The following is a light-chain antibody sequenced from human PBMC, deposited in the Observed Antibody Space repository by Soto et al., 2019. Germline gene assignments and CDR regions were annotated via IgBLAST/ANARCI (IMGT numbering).Light chain of an antibody. Sequence: EKFLAQAPGLLYVSRREIDSPSWRASQTVGASLAWYQQKPGQAPRLLFYRISTRATGIPARFSGSGSGTEFTLTINSLQSEDFAVYYCQQHYQWPITFGQGTRLEIK. CDR1: QTVGAS. J-gene: IGKJ5*01. CDR2: RIS. CDR3: QQHYQWPIT. V-gene: IGKV3D-15*01.